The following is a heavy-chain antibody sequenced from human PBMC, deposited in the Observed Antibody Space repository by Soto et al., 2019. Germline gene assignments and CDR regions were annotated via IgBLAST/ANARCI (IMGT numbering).Heavy chain of an antibody. Sequence: GGSLRLSCAASGFTFSSYAMTWVRQAPGKGLEWVSTISGNVGYTYYSDSVRGRFTISRDNSKKTLYLQMDSLRADDTAVFYCAKGKANTVFGVDTLFDYWGQGTQVTVSS. V-gene: IGHV3-23*01. J-gene: IGHJ4*02. D-gene: IGHD3-3*01. CDR2: ISGNVGYT. CDR3: AKGKANTVFGVDTLFDY. CDR1: GFTFSSYA.